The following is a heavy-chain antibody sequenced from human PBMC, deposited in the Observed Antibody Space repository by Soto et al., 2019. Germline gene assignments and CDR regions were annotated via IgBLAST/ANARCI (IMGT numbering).Heavy chain of an antibody. CDR3: ARRYCSSTSCLAGFDP. Sequence: SETLSLTCAVYGGSFSGDHWSWIRQPPGKGLEWIGEINHSGRTNYNPSLKSRVTISVDTSKKQISLKLNSVTAADTAVYYCARRYCSSTSCLAGFDPWGRGTLVTVS. D-gene: IGHD2-2*01. V-gene: IGHV4-34*01. J-gene: IGHJ5*02. CDR1: GGSFSGDH. CDR2: INHSGRT.